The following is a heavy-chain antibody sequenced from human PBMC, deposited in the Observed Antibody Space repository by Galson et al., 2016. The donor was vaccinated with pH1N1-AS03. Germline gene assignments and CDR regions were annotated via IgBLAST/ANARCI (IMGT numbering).Heavy chain of an antibody. V-gene: IGHV4-4*01. Sequence: ETLSLTCAVSGGSMTGPDWWTWVRQPPGKGLEWIGGVHYSGTTSYNPSLNSRVTMSIDKSNNQFSLNLGSVTAADTAVYFCASAGYHTPGYHYWGQGALVTVSS. D-gene: IGHD3-16*02. CDR2: VHYSGTT. J-gene: IGHJ4*02. CDR1: GGSMTGPDW. CDR3: ASAGYHTPGYHY.